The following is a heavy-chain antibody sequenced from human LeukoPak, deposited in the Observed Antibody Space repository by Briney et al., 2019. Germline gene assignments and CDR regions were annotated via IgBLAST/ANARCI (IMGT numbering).Heavy chain of an antibody. J-gene: IGHJ4*02. D-gene: IGHD3-10*01. Sequence: GGSLRLSCAASGFTFSSYAMSWVRQAPGKGLEWVSAISGSGGSTYYADSVKGRFTISRDNSKNTLYLQMNSLRAEDTAVYYCAKDLHYYGSGRQFDYWGQGTLVTVSS. CDR3: AKDLHYYGSGRQFDY. CDR1: GFTFSSYA. CDR2: ISGSGGST. V-gene: IGHV3-23*01.